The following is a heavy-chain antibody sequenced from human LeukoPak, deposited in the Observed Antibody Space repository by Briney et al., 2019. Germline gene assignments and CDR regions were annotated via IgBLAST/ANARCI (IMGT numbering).Heavy chain of an antibody. V-gene: IGHV3-30*02. CDR2: IRYDGSNK. J-gene: IGHJ4*02. CDR3: AKGGEQLVSFDY. Sequence: GGSLRLSCAASGFTFSSYGMHWVRQVPGKGLEWVAFIRYDGSNKYYADSVKGRFTISRDNSKNTLYLQMNSLRAEDTAVYYCAKGGEQLVSFDYWGQGTLVTVSS. D-gene: IGHD6-6*01. CDR1: GFTFSSYG.